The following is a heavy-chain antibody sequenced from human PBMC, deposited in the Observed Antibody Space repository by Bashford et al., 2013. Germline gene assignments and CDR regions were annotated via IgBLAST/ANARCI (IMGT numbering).Heavy chain of an antibody. V-gene: IGHV5-51*01. CDR3: ARRIAAAGTGDI. J-gene: IGHJ3*02. CDR1: WILALPSYW. CDR2: SILVTLIP. Sequence: ESLKISCKGSWILALPSYWIGWVRQMPGKAWSGWESSILVTLIPDTARPSQGQVTISADKSISTAYLQWSSLKASDTAMYYCARRIAAAGTGDIWGQGTMVTVSS. D-gene: IGHD6-13*01.